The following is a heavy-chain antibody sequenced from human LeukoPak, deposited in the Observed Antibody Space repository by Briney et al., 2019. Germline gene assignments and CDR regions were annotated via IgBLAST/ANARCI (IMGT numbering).Heavy chain of an antibody. CDR2: INAGNGKT. CDR1: GFTFSHHA. CDR3: ARGVWSSHNKEYFFDY. J-gene: IGHJ4*02. D-gene: IGHD6-19*01. Sequence: GASVKVSCKASGFTFSHHAMNWVRQAPGQRLEWMGWINAGNGKTKYSRKFQDRVTITRDTSASTAYMELNSLRSEDTAVYYCARGVWSSHNKEYFFDYWGQGTLVTVSS. V-gene: IGHV1-3*01.